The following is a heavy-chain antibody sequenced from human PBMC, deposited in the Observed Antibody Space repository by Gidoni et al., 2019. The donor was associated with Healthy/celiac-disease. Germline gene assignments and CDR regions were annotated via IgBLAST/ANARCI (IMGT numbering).Heavy chain of an antibody. V-gene: IGHV3-11*01. J-gene: IGHJ3*02. Sequence: QVPLVESGGGLVKPGGSLRLSCAASGFTFSDSYMGWIRQAPGKGLEWVSYISSSGSTIYYADSVKGRFTISRDNAKNSLYLQMNSLRAEDTAVYYCAGEYYDFWSGYSRLHDAFDIWGQGTMVTVSS. CDR1: GFTFSDSY. D-gene: IGHD3-3*01. CDR2: ISSSGSTI. CDR3: AGEYYDFWSGYSRLHDAFDI.